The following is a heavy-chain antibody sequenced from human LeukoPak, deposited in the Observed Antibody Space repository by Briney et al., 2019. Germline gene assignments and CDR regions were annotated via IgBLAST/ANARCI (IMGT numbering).Heavy chain of an antibody. V-gene: IGHV4-4*07. D-gene: IGHD3-22*01. CDR2: IYTSGST. J-gene: IGHJ3*02. CDR3: ARDVGYTYYYDSSGYYGGAFDI. CDR1: GGSISSYY. Sequence: PSETLSLTCTVSGGSISSYYWSWIRQPAGKGLEWIGRIYTSGSTNYNPSLKSRVTMSVDTSKNQFSLKLSSVTAADTAVYYCARDVGYTYYYDSSGYYGGAFDIWGQGTMVTVSS.